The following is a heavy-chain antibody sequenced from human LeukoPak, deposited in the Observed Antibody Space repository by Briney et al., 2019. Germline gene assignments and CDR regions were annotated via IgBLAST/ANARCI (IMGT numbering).Heavy chain of an antibody. D-gene: IGHD2-21*02. CDR2: INRSGST. V-gene: IGHV4-34*01. J-gene: IGHJ4*02. CDR1: GGSLSYYY. CDR3: ARGGFYCGDDCYVDY. Sequence: TSETLSLTCAVYGGSLSYYYWSWIRQPPEKGLEWIGEINRSGSTNYNPSLKSRVSISVDTSKNQFSLKLSSVTAADTAVYYCARGGFYCGDDCYVDYWGQRT.